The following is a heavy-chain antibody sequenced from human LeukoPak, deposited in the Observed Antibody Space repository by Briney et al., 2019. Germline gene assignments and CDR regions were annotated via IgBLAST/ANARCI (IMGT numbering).Heavy chain of an antibody. V-gene: IGHV4-39*07. D-gene: IGHD1-26*01. CDR2: VYYNGGT. CDR1: GGSISSSSYY. Sequence: SETLSLTCTVSGGSISSSSYYWGWIRQPPGKGLEWIGTVYYNGGTYYNPFLKSRVTISIDTSKNQFSLKLSSVTAADTAVYYCAREDRQVGATTPGHWGQGTLVTVSS. CDR3: AREDRQVGATTPGH. J-gene: IGHJ4*02.